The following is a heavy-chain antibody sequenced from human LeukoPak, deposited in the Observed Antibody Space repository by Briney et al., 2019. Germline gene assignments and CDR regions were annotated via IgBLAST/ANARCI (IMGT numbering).Heavy chain of an antibody. Sequence: GGSLRLSCAASGFTFSSYAMSWVRQAPGKGLEWVPAISGSGGSTYYADSVKGRFTISRDNSKNTLYLQMNSLRAEDTAVYYCARVNYDILTSPRFDPWGQGTLVTVSS. V-gene: IGHV3-23*01. J-gene: IGHJ5*02. CDR2: ISGSGGST. CDR3: ARVNYDILTSPRFDP. D-gene: IGHD3-9*01. CDR1: GFTFSSYA.